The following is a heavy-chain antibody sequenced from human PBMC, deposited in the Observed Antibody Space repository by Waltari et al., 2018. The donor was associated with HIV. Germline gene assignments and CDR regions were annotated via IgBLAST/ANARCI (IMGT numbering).Heavy chain of an antibody. CDR1: GFTFSSYR. Sequence: QVQLVESGGGVVQPGRSLILSCAASGFTFSSYRMNWVRQAPGKGLEWVALISNDGTNKYYSDSVEGRFTISRDNSKNTLFLQMNSLSTEDTAVYFCSRSTYYSDNGGYYSHYWGQGALVTVSS. CDR2: ISNDGTNK. V-gene: IGHV3-30-3*01. CDR3: SRSTYYSDNGGYYSHY. D-gene: IGHD3-22*01. J-gene: IGHJ4*02.